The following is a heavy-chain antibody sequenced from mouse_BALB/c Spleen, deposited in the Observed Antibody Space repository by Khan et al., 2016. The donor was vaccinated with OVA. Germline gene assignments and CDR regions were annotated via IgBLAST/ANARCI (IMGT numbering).Heavy chain of an antibody. CDR3: ARQPSYCEGCAMDY. CDR2: ISSGGSYT. J-gene: IGHJ4*01. Sequence: EVELVESGGDLVKPGGSLKLSCAASGFTFSSYGMSWVRQTPDKRLEWVAAISSGGSYTYYPDSLKGRFTISRDNAKNTLYLQMSSLKSEDTAMYYCARQPSYCEGCAMDYWGQGTSVTVSS. D-gene: IGHD2-12*01. V-gene: IGHV5-6*01. CDR1: GFTFSSYG.